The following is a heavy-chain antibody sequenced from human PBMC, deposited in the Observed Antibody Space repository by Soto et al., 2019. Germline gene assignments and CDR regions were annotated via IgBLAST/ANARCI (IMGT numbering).Heavy chain of an antibody. J-gene: IGHJ6*02. CDR1: GYTFTSYD. CDR3: ARETTADGMDG. Sequence: QVQLVQSGAEVKKPGASVKVSCKASGYTFTSYDINWVRQATGQGLEWMGWMNPNSGNTGYAQKFQGRVTMTRNTSTSTAYRELSSLRSGDSAVYYWARETTADGMDGWGQRTTVTVSS. V-gene: IGHV1-8*01. CDR2: MNPNSGNT. D-gene: IGHD1-1*01.